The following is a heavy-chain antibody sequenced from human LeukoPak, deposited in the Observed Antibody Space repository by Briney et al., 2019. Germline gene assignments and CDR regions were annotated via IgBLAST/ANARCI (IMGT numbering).Heavy chain of an antibody. CDR2: IIPISGTA. J-gene: IGHJ3*02. D-gene: IGHD2-15*01. V-gene: IGHV1-69*13. CDR1: GGTFSKYA. Sequence: SVKVSCKASGGTFSKYAISWVRQAPGQGLEWMGGIIPISGTANYAQKFQGRITITADESTSTAYMELSSLRSEDTAVYYCARGVVVMAFDIWGQGTMVTVSS. CDR3: ARGVVVMAFDI.